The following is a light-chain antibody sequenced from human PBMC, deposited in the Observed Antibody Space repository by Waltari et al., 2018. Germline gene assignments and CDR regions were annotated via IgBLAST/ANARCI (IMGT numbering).Light chain of an antibody. CDR3: SSYTSSSTWV. J-gene: IGLJ2*01. CDR1: SSDVGGYNY. Sequence: QSALTQPASVSGSPGQSITISCTGTSSDVGGYNYVSWYQQHPGKAPQRMIYDVSKRPSGVSNRFSGSKSGNTASLTISGLQAEDEADYYCSSYTSSSTWVFGGGTKLTVL. CDR2: DVS. V-gene: IGLV2-14*01.